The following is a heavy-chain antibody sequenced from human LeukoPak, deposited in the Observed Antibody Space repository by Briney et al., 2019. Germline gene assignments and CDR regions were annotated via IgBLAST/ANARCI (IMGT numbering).Heavy chain of an antibody. CDR3: ARVFRGDPCCSFSYYYYYYMDV. J-gene: IGHJ6*03. CDR2: IYYRGST. D-gene: IGHD3-16*01. CDR1: CGPISRHY. Sequence: PADPLSLPCTVSCGPISRHYWICLPHPPGKRLECIGYIYYRGSTNYNPSLKSRVTISVDTSKNQFSLKLSSVTAADTAVYYCARVFRGDPCCSFSYYYYYYMDVWGKGTTVTVSS. V-gene: IGHV4-59*11.